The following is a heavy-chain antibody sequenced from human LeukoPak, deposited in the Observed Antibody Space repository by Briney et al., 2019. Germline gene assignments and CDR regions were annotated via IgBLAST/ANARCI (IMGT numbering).Heavy chain of an antibody. CDR2: IYGGGGST. Sequence: GGSLRLSCAASGFTASSNYMGWVRQAPGKGLEWVSIIYGGGGSTYYADSMKGRFTVSRDNSKNTLYLQMNSLRAEDTAVYYCARVSAGVIGMKDVFDIWGQGTMVTVSS. CDR3: ARVSAGVIGMKDVFDI. D-gene: IGHD3-16*02. V-gene: IGHV3-53*01. J-gene: IGHJ3*02. CDR1: GFTASSNY.